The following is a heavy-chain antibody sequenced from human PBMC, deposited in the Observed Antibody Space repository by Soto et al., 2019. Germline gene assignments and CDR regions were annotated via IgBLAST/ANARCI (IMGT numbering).Heavy chain of an antibody. D-gene: IGHD2-21*02. CDR1: GGSISSSNYY. J-gene: IGHJ4*02. Sequence: PSETLSLTCTVSGGSISSSNYYWGWIRQSPGKGPEWIGTIYYSGNTYYNPSLKSRVTISVDTSKKQFSLKLSSVTAADTAVYYCAAVYCGGNCYAGYFDCWGQGTLVTVSS. V-gene: IGHV4-39*01. CDR2: IYYSGNT. CDR3: AAVYCGGNCYAGYFDC.